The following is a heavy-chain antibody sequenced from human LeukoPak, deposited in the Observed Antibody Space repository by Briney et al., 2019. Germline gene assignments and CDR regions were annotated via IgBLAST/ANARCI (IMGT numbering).Heavy chain of an antibody. CDR2: IKQDGSAI. CDR3: ARCGVGVAAAAANC. V-gene: IGHV3-7*01. D-gene: IGHD6-13*01. CDR1: GFIFSSYS. J-gene: IGHJ4*02. Sequence: SGGSLRLSCAASGFIFSSYSMNWVRQAPGKGLEWVANIKQDGSAIYYVDSVKGRFTISRDNAKNSLYLQMNSLRAEDTAVYYCARCGVGVAAAAANCWGQGTLLTVSS.